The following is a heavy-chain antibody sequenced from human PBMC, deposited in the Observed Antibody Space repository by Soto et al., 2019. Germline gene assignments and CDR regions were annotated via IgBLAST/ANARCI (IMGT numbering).Heavy chain of an antibody. CDR2: IDQDGSQR. CDR3: ARGTPTPGIDF. J-gene: IGHJ4*02. Sequence: GSLRLSFAASGFTFRTYWMNWVRQAPGKGLEWLVNIDQDGSQRYYVDSVKGRFTVSRDNAKNSLYLQMDSLRAEDTAVYYCARGTPTPGIDFWGQGTLVTVSS. CDR1: GFTFRTYW. V-gene: IGHV3-7*03. D-gene: IGHD1-7*01.